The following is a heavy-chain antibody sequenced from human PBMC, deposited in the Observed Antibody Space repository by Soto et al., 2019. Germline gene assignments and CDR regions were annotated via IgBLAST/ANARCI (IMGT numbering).Heavy chain of an antibody. CDR2: ISPYNGDT. V-gene: IGHV1-18*04. CDR3: ARTPRAQMIVLEAATRFDY. Sequence: QVQLVQSGAEVKRPGASLKVSCKASGYTFTTYGFNWVRQAPGQGLEWMGWISPYNGDTNYAQNFQGRVTLTTDTSPSTAYMELRSLTSDDTAVYYCARTPRAQMIVLEAATRFDYWGQGTLVTVSS. J-gene: IGHJ4*02. D-gene: IGHD2-15*01. CDR1: GYTFTTYG.